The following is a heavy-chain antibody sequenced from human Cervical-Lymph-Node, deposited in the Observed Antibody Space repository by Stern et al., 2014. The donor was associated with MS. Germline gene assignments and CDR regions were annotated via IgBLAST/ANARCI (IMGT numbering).Heavy chain of an antibody. CDR2: ISSSSSAV. CDR1: GFTFSSYS. D-gene: IGHD2-15*01. Sequence: EVQLAQSGGGRAQPPGPLRLSCAASGFTFSSYSMNWVRQAPRKGLEWISCISSSSSAVYCADSVKGRFAISRDSAKRSLYLQMDGVRAEDAGVCCCARGFGRGSDYWGQGTLVTVSS. V-gene: IGHV3-48*01. CDR3: ARGFGRGSDY. J-gene: IGHJ4*02.